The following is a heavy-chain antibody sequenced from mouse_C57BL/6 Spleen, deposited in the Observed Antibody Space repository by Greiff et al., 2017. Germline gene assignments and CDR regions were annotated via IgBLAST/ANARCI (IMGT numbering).Heavy chain of an antibody. V-gene: IGHV1-54*01. CDR3: AREYYGNSFDY. CDR2: INPGSGGT. Sequence: QVQLKESGAELVRPGTSVKVSCKASGYAFTNYLIEWVKQRPGQGLEWIGVINPGSGGTNYNEKFKGKATLTADKSSSTAYMQLSSLTSEDSAVYFCAREYYGNSFDYWGQGTTLTVSS. CDR1: GYAFTNYL. D-gene: IGHD2-1*01. J-gene: IGHJ2*01.